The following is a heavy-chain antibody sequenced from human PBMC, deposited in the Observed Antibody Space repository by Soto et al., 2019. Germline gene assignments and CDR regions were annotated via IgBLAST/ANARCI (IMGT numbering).Heavy chain of an antibody. CDR2: IFASSTTI. Sequence: VRQAPGKGLEWVSYIFASSTTIYYADSVKGRFTVSRDNAQNSLFLLMNSLRAEDTAVYYCARDKDWAFDYWGQGTLVTVSS. V-gene: IGHV3-48*03. D-gene: IGHD3-9*01. J-gene: IGHJ4*02. CDR3: ARDKDWAFDY.